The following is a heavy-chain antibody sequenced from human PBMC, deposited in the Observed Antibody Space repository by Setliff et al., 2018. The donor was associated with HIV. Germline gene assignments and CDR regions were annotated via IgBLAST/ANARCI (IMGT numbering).Heavy chain of an antibody. J-gene: IGHJ3*02. CDR2: IKQEGSEK. CDR3: ARDLVWPYSSRWYDAFDI. CDR1: GFTFSSYW. V-gene: IGHV3-7*03. D-gene: IGHD6-13*01. Sequence: PGESLKISCAASGFTFSSYWMSWVRQAPGKGLEWVANIKQEGSEKYYVDSVKGRFTISRDNAKNSLYLQMNSLRAEDTAVYYCARDLVWPYSSRWYDAFDIWGQGTMVTVSS.